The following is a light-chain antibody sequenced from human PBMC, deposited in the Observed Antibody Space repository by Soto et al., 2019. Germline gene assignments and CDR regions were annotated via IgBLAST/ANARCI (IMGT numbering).Light chain of an antibody. V-gene: IGKV1-39*01. CDR1: QSISSY. CDR2: SAS. CDR3: HQSASNPLT. Sequence: DIQMTQSPSSLSASVGDRVTITCRASQSISSYLNWYQQKPGKAPNLLIYSASKLHSGVPSRFSGSGSGTDFTLIISSLQPEYFATYYCHQSASNPLTFGGGT. J-gene: IGKJ4*01.